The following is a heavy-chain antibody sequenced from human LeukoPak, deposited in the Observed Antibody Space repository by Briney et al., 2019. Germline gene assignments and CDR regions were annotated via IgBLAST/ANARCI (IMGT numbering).Heavy chain of an antibody. CDR2: IVVGSGNT. CDR1: GFTFTSSA. D-gene: IGHD6-19*01. CDR3: AADGEQWLVESFAFDI. V-gene: IGHV1-58*02. Sequence: GASVKVSCKASGFTFTSSAMQWVRQARGQRLEWIGWIVVGSGNTNYAQKFQERVTITRDMSTSTAYMELSSLRSEDTAVYYCAADGEQWLVESFAFDIWGQGTMVTVSS. J-gene: IGHJ3*02.